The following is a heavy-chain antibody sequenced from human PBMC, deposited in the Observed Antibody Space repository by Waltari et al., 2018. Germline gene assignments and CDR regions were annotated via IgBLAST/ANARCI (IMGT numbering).Heavy chain of an antibody. V-gene: IGHV6-1*01. CDR1: GARILSKTAA. J-gene: IGHJ4*02. D-gene: IGHD3-16*01. CDR3: ARDPPDGYTYFDY. CDR2: TYYRSSWYN. Sequence: QFQLQQSGPGLVKPSQTLSLTSAISGARILSKTAAWHWIRQSPSRGLEWLGRTYYRSSWYNNYAVSVKSRITINQDTSKNQFSLQLSSVTPEDTAVYYCARDPPDGYTYFDYWGQGTLVTVSS.